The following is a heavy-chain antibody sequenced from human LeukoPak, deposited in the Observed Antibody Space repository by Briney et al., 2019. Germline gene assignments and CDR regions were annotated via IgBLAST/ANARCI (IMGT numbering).Heavy chain of an antibody. J-gene: IGHJ4*02. V-gene: IGHV3-23*01. Sequence: GGSLRVSCAASGFTFSSYSMNWVRQAPRKGLEWVSTISGSGGGTYYADSVQGRFTNSKDNSKDTLYLQMNSLRAEDTAVYYCVFVRSRWFAFDYWGQGTLVTVSS. D-gene: IGHD6-19*01. CDR3: VFVRSRWFAFDY. CDR1: GFTFSSYS. CDR2: ISGSGGGT.